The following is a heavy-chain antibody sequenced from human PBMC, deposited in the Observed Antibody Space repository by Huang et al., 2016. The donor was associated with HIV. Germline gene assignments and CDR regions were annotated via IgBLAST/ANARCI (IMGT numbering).Heavy chain of an antibody. CDR1: GFTFNKFD. CDR3: AKDGRGSGTYYDYFEY. CDR2: ISYDGSSK. D-gene: IGHD1-26*01. V-gene: IGHV3-30*18. J-gene: IGHJ4*02. Sequence: QVQLVESGGGVVQPGRSLRLSCAAFGFTFNKFDMHWVRQGPGKVREWVAIISYDGSSKYHADSVKGRFTISRDNSKNTVYLQMNSLRVEDTAVYYCAKDGRGSGTYYDYFEYWGQGTLVTVSS.